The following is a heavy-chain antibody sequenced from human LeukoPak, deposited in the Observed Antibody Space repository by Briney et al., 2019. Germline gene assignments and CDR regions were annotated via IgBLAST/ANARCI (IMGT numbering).Heavy chain of an antibody. CDR2: IRYDGSNK. CDR1: GFTFSSYG. D-gene: IGHD6-13*01. CDR3: AKDPGIAAAGAAGG. J-gene: IGHJ4*02. V-gene: IGHV3-30*02. Sequence: GGSLRLSCAASGFTFSSYGMHWVRQAPGKGLEWVAFIRYDGSNKYYADSVKGRFTISRDNSKNTLYLQMNSLRAEDTAVYYCAKDPGIAAAGAAGGWDQGTLATVSS.